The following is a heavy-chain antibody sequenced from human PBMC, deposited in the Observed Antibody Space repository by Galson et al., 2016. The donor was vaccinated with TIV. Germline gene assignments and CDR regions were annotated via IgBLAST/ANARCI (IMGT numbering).Heavy chain of an antibody. Sequence: LRLSCAGFGFPFIHYSVNWVRQAPGKGLEWVASVSSSGRFLYYADSVKGRFTISKDNAKNSLNLQMNSLRVEDTAVYYCERDCNGDNCYSSPMYFDYWGQGALVTVSS. V-gene: IGHV3-21*01. D-gene: IGHD2-15*01. J-gene: IGHJ4*02. CDR2: VSSSGRFL. CDR3: ERDCNGDNCYSSPMYFDY. CDR1: GFPFIHYS.